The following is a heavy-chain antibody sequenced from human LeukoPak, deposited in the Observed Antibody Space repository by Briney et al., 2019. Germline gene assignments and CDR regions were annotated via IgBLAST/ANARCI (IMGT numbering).Heavy chain of an antibody. D-gene: IGHD1-26*01. V-gene: IGHV1-46*01. CDR3: ARSSGSYTDY. CDR2: INPSGGST. Sequence: ASVKVSCKASGYTLTSYYMHWVRQAPGQGLEWMGIINPSGGSTSYAQKFQGRVTMTRDMSTSTVYMEPSSLRSEDTAVYYCARSSGSYTDYWGQGTLVTVSS. CDR1: GYTLTSYY. J-gene: IGHJ4*02.